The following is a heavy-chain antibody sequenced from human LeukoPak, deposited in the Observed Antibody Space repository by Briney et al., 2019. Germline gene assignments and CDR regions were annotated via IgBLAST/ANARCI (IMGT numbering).Heavy chain of an antibody. J-gene: IGHJ4*02. CDR2: ITGSGDST. Sequence: GGSLRLSCAASGFTFSSYAMSWVRQAPAKGLEWVSSITGSGDSTYYADAVKGRFTISRDNPRNTLCLQMNTLRAEDTAVYYCAKGGRRDGYKDDLDYWGQGALVTVSS. V-gene: IGHV3-23*01. CDR1: GFTFSSYA. CDR3: AKGGRRDGYKDDLDY. D-gene: IGHD5-24*01.